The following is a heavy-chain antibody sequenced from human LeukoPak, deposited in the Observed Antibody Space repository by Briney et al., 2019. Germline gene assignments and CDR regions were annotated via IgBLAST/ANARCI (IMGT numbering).Heavy chain of an antibody. J-gene: IGHJ5*02. D-gene: IGHD2-2*01. V-gene: IGHV1-2*02. CDR1: GYTFTGYY. CDR2: INPNSGGT. CDR3: ARAIGYCSSTRCRYNWFDP. Sequence: ASVKVSCKASGYTFTGYYMHWVRQAPGQGLEWMGWINPNSGGTNYAQKFQGRVTMTRDTSISTAYMELSRLRSDDTAVYYCARAIGYCSSTRCRYNWFDPWGQGTLVTVSS.